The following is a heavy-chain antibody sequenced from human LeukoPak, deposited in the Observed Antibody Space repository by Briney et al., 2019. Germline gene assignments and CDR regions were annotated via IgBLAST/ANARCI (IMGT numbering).Heavy chain of an antibody. CDR3: AREYYGSGANWFDP. CDR2: IIPILGIA. V-gene: IGHV1-69*04. D-gene: IGHD3-10*01. CDR1: GGTFSSYA. Sequence: SVKVSCKASGGTFSSYAISWVRQAPGQGLEWMGRIIPILGIANYAQKFQGRVTITADKSTSTAYMELSSLRSEDTAAYYCAREYYGSGANWFDPWGQGTLVTVSS. J-gene: IGHJ5*02.